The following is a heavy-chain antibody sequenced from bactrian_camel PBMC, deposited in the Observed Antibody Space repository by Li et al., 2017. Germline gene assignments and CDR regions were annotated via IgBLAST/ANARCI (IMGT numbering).Heavy chain of an antibody. Sequence: QLVESGGGLVQPGESLRLSCVASGITFSRHDMSWVRQAPGKEVEWVAGITSLPSLFRAASYADSVKGRITISRDNAKNTLYLQMNNLKAEDTAMYSCAADFARRGSGGVSGTLAYTYWAQGTQVTVS. CDR3: AADFARRGSGGVSGTLAYTY. V-gene: IGHV3S6*01. CDR2: ITSLPSLFRAA. D-gene: IGHD2*01. CDR1: GITFSRHD. J-gene: IGHJ4*01.